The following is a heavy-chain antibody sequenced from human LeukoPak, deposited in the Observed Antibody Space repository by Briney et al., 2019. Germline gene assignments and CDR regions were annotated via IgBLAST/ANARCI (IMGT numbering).Heavy chain of an antibody. CDR3: ARDRSAYCGGDCYEYAAFDI. D-gene: IGHD2-21*02. CDR1: GGSISSYY. J-gene: IGHJ3*02. V-gene: IGHV4-4*07. Sequence: SETLSLTCTVSGGSISSYYWSWIRQPAGKGLEWIGRIYTSGSTNYNPSLKSRVTMSVDMSKNQFSLKLSSVTAADTAVYYCARDRSAYCGGDCYEYAAFDIWGQGTMVTVSS. CDR2: IYTSGST.